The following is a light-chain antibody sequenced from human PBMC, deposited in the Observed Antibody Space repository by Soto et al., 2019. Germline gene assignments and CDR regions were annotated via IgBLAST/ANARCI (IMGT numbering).Light chain of an antibody. J-gene: IGKJ5*01. Sequence: DIQMTQSPSTLSASVGDRVTITCRASQSISSWLAWYQRKPGKAPKLLIYKASTLKSGVPSRFSGSGSGTEFTLTISSLQPEDFATYYCLQDYNYPITFGQGTRLEIK. CDR1: QSISSW. V-gene: IGKV1-5*03. CDR3: LQDYNYPIT. CDR2: KAS.